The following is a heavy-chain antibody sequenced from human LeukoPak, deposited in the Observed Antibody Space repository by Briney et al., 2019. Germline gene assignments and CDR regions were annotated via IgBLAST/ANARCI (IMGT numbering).Heavy chain of an antibody. Sequence: SVKVSCKASGYTFTSYGISWVRQAPGQGLEWMGGIIPIFGTANYAQKFQGRVTITTDESTSTAYMELSSLRSEDTAVYYCASLPGTGYSSSDEPGCWGQGTLVTVSS. J-gene: IGHJ4*02. CDR2: IIPIFGTA. D-gene: IGHD6-13*01. CDR1: GYTFTSYG. CDR3: ASLPGTGYSSSDEPGC. V-gene: IGHV1-69*05.